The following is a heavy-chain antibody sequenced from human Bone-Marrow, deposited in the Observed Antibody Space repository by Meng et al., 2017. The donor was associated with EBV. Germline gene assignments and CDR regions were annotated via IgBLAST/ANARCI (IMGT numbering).Heavy chain of an antibody. CDR1: VGSMSGSTW. CDR3: ARAGSMTQLDY. CDR2: ISQNGGT. Sequence: QMHRQESGPGLVKPAGTLSLTSAVRVGSMSGSTWWARVRQPPGQGLEWIGEISQNGGTNYSPSLKSRVTISVDKSKNQFSLDLNSVAAADTAVYYCARAGSMTQLDYWGQGTLVTVSS. V-gene: IGHV4-4*02. J-gene: IGHJ4*02. D-gene: IGHD3-10*01.